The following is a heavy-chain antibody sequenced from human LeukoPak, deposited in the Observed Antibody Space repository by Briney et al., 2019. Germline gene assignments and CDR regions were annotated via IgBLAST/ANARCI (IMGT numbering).Heavy chain of an antibody. D-gene: IGHD6-13*01. CDR1: GFTFSSYG. CDR3: ATYSSPDY. Sequence: GRSLSLSCAASGFTFSSYGMHWVRQPPGKGLKWVAFISYDGSDKYYTDSVKGRFTISRDNSKNSLYLQMNSLRVEDTAVYFCATYSSPDYWGQGTLVTVSS. J-gene: IGHJ4*02. CDR2: ISYDGSDK. V-gene: IGHV3-30*03.